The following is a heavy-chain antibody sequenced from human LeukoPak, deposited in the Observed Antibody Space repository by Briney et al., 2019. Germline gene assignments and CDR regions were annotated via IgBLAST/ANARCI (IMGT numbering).Heavy chain of an antibody. CDR2: ISDSGNT. Sequence: SETLSLTCTVSGVSISSYSWSWIRQPPGKGLEWIAYISDSGNTNYNPSLKSRATISVDTSKNQFSLKLSSVTAADTAVYYCASITPGRTTTVGWDYYSYGMDVWGQGTTVTVSS. D-gene: IGHD1-1*01. CDR3: ASITPGRTTTVGWDYYSYGMDV. V-gene: IGHV4-59*08. J-gene: IGHJ6*02. CDR1: GVSISSYS.